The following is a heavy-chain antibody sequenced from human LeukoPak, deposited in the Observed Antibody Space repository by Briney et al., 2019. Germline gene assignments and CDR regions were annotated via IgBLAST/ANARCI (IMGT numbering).Heavy chain of an antibody. Sequence: GGSLRLPRAASGFTFSSYAMRWVRQAPGKGLEWVSTIIGSAVNTYYADSVKGRFTISRDDSKNTVYLQMNSLRAEDTAVYSCAKYTSGTSYRGLDQWGQGPVVSVSS. J-gene: IGHJ1*01. D-gene: IGHD3-10*01. V-gene: IGHV3-23*01. CDR2: IIGSAVNT. CDR1: GFTFSSYA. CDR3: AKYTSGTSYRGLDQ.